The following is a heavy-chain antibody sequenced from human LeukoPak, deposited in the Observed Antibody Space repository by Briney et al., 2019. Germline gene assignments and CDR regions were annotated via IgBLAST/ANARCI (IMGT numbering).Heavy chain of an antibody. J-gene: IGHJ5*02. D-gene: IGHD3-3*01. CDR2: ISAYNGNT. CDR3: ARRDYYDSDHLFDP. Sequence: ASVKVSCKPSGGTFTSYAISWVRQAPGQGLEWMGWISAYNGNTNYAQKLQGRVTMTTDTSTSTAYMELRSLRSDDTAVYYCARRDYYDSDHLFDPWGQGTLVTVSS. V-gene: IGHV1-18*01. CDR1: GGTFTSYA.